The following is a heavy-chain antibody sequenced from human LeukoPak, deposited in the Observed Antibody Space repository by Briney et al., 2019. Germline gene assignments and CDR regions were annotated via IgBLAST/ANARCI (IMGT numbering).Heavy chain of an antibody. D-gene: IGHD4-17*01. CDR1: GFTFSSYS. J-gene: IGHJ4*02. Sequence: GGSLRLSCAASGFTFSSYSMNWVRQAPGKGLEWVSSISSSSSYIYYADSVKGRFTISRDNAKTSLYLQMNSLRAEDTAVYYCAAGRSGYDYGDYYFDYWGQGTLVPVSS. CDR3: AAGRSGYDYGDYYFDY. CDR2: ISSSSSYI. V-gene: IGHV3-21*01.